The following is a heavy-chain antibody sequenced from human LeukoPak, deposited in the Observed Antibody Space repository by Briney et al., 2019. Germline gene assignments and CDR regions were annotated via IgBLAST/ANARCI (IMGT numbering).Heavy chain of an antibody. V-gene: IGHV1-8*01. D-gene: IGHD1-1*01. J-gene: IGHJ4*02. CDR3: ARATWNAPSVDY. CDR1: GYTFTSYD. CDR2: MNPNSGNT. Sequence: GASVKVSCKASGYTFTSYDINWVRQATGQGLEWMGWMNPNSGNTGYAQKLQGRVTMTTDTSTSTAYMELRSLRSDDTAVYYCARATWNAPSVDYWGQGTLVTVPS.